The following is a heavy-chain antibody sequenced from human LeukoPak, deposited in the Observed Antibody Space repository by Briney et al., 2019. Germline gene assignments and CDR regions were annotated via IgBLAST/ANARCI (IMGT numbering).Heavy chain of an antibody. J-gene: IGHJ1*01. CDR1: GFTFDDYG. CDR2: ISGSGGST. V-gene: IGHV3-23*01. D-gene: IGHD4-17*01. CDR3: AKEIYGDSTGGRFQH. Sequence: PGGSLRLSCAASGFTFDDYGMTWVRQAPGKGLEWVSVISGSGGSTYYADSVKGRFTISRDNSKNTLYLQMKSLRAEDTAVYYCAKEIYGDSTGGRFQHWGQGTLVTVSS.